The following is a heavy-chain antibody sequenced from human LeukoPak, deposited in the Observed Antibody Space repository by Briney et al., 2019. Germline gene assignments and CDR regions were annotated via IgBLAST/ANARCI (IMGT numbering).Heavy chain of an antibody. V-gene: IGHV1-2*02. Sequence: GASVKVSCKASGYTFTGYYMHWVRQAPGQGLEWMGWINPNSGGTNYAQKFQGRVTMTRDTSISTAYMELSRLRSDDTAVYYCARDLHERIGAAAGTMYYWGQGTLVTVSS. CDR1: GYTFTGYY. CDR3: ARDLHERIGAAAGTMYY. J-gene: IGHJ4*02. CDR2: INPNSGGT. D-gene: IGHD6-13*01.